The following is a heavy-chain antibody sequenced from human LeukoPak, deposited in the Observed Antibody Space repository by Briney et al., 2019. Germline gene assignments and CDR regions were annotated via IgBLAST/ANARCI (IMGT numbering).Heavy chain of an antibody. Sequence: SKTLSLTCAVSGYSISSGYYRGWIRQPPGTGLEWIGSIYHSGSTYYNPSLKSRVTISVDTSKNQFSLKLSSVTAADTAVYYCAVNSYAKDAFDIWGQGTMVTVSS. CDR3: AVNSYAKDAFDI. D-gene: IGHD5-18*01. CDR2: IYHSGST. V-gene: IGHV4-38-2*01. CDR1: GYSISSGYY. J-gene: IGHJ3*02.